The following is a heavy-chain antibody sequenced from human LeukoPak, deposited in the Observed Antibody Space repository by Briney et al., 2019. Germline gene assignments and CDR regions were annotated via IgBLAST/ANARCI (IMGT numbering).Heavy chain of an antibody. J-gene: IGHJ5*02. CDR2: ISTGGDI. D-gene: IGHD3-22*01. Sequence: SDTLSLTCAVSAGSICNSYCSWARQPPGKGLEFIGYISTGGDINYNPSLRSRATMSINTSNNQLSLTLTSVTTADTAVYFCVGGPGRGYDLEPWGQGSLVTVSS. CDR1: AGSICNSY. CDR3: VGGPGRGYDLEP. V-gene: IGHV4-4*08.